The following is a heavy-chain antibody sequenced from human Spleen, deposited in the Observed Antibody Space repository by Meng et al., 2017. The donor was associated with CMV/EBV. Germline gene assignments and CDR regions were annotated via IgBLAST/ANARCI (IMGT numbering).Heavy chain of an antibody. V-gene: IGHV1-2*02. Sequence: ASVKVSCKASGYTFTGYYIHWVRQAPGQGLEWMGWINPNTGGTNYAQKFQGRVTMTRDTSISTAYMELSRLRSDDTAVYYCARFRYQLLYGVDYWGQGTLVTVSS. D-gene: IGHD2-2*02. CDR2: INPNTGGT. CDR1: GYTFTGYY. J-gene: IGHJ4*02. CDR3: ARFRYQLLYGVDY.